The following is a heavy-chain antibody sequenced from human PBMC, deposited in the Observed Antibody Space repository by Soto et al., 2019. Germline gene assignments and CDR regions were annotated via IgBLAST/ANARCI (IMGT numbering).Heavy chain of an antibody. CDR1: GFTFGDYA. Sequence: VQLVESGGGLVKPGRSLRLSCTASGFTFGDYAMSWFRQAPGKGLEWVVFIRSKAYGGTTEYAASVKGRFTISRDDSKSIAYLQMNSLKTEDTAVYYCTRDSNLAVAGTSAFDYWGPGTLVTVSS. D-gene: IGHD6-19*01. J-gene: IGHJ4*02. CDR2: IRSKAYGGTT. CDR3: TRDSNLAVAGTSAFDY. V-gene: IGHV3-49*05.